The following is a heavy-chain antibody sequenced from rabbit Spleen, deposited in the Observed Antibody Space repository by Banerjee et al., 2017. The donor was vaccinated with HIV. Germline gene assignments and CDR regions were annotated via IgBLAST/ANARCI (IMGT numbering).Heavy chain of an antibody. CDR2: IYTGNGKT. Sequence: QQLVESGGGLVKPGASLTLTCKASGFSFSTGYDMCWVRQAPGKGPEWIACIYTGNGKTYYASWAKGRFTISKTSSTTVTLQMTSLPVADTATFFCARDAGRGPYIDGNFDLWGQGTLVTVS. J-gene: IGHJ4*01. D-gene: IGHD8-1*01. CDR1: GFSFSTGYD. CDR3: ARDAGRGPYIDGNFDL. V-gene: IGHV1S40*01.